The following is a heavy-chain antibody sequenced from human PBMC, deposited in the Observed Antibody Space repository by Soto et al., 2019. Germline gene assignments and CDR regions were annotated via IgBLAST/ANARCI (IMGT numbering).Heavy chain of an antibody. CDR3: ARDTQDDFWSGYYRDY. CDR2: ISSSSSTI. J-gene: IGHJ4*02. D-gene: IGHD3-3*01. Sequence: EVQLVESGGGLVQPGGSLRLSCAASGFTFSSYSMNWVRQAPGQGLEWVSYISSSSSTIYYADSVKGRCTISRDNDKNSLYLQMNSLREEDTAVYYCARDTQDDFWSGYYRDYWGQGTLVTVSS. CDR1: GFTFSSYS. V-gene: IGHV3-48*02.